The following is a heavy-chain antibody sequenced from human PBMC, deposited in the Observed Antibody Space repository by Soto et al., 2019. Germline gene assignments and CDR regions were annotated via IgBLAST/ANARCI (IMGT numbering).Heavy chain of an antibody. J-gene: IGHJ6*02. V-gene: IGHV3-48*02. CDR3: ARDRGYCSGGSCYPTDYYYYGMDV. Sequence: GGSLRLSCAASGFTFSSYSMNWVRQAPGKGLEWVSYISSSSSTIYYADSVKGRFTISRDNAKNSLYLQMNSLRDEDTAVYYCARDRGYCSGGSCYPTDYYYYGMDVWGQGTTVTVSS. CDR1: GFTFSSYS. CDR2: ISSSSSTI. D-gene: IGHD2-15*01.